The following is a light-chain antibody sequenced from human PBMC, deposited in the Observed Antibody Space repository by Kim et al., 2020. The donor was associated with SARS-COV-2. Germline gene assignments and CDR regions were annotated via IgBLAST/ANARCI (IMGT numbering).Light chain of an antibody. CDR2: QDL. CDR3: QAWDTSSVI. V-gene: IGLV3-1*01. CDR1: KLGDKF. Sequence: SYELTQPPSVSVSPGQTATVTCSGDKLGDKFVSWYQQKSGQSPVLVIYQDLKRPSGTPERFSASNSGNTATLTISGTQALDEADYFCQAWDTSSVIFGGG. J-gene: IGLJ2*01.